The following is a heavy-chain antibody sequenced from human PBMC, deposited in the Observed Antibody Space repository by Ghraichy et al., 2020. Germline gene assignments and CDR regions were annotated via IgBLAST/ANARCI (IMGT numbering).Heavy chain of an antibody. V-gene: IGHV4-30-4*01. Sequence: SETLSSPALSLVAPSAVVITTGVGSASPPGKGLEWIGCIYYSGSTSYNPSLKSRIIISVDTSKNQFSLKLSSVTAADTAVYYCARIHYYDSGRRFDPWGQGTLVTVSS. CDR3: ARIHYYDSGRRFDP. J-gene: IGHJ5*02. CDR2: IYYSGST. D-gene: IGHD3-10*01. CDR1: VAPSAVVITT.